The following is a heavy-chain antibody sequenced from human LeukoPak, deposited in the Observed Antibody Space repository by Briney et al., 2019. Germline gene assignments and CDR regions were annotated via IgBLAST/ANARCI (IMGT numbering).Heavy chain of an antibody. CDR2: IPYDGSNK. D-gene: IGHD3-22*01. CDR3: AKDQGYYDSSGYSYFDY. J-gene: IGHJ4*02. Sequence: PGGSLRLSCAASGFTFSSYGMHWVCQAPGKGLEWVAVIPYDGSNKYYADSVKGRFTISRDNSKNTLYLQMNSLRAEDTAVYYCAKDQGYYDSSGYSYFDYWGQGTLVTVSP. V-gene: IGHV3-30*18. CDR1: GFTFSSYG.